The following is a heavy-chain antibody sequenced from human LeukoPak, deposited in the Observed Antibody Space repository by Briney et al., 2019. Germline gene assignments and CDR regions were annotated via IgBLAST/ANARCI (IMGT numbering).Heavy chain of an antibody. D-gene: IGHD3-10*01. J-gene: IGHJ5*02. CDR1: GFTFSDYY. Sequence: PGGSLRLSCAASGFTFSDYYMSWIRQAPGKGLEWVSYISRSSSYTNYADSVKGRFTISRDNAKNSLYLQMNSLRAEDTAVYYCARDARTMVRGMALVRNWFDPWGQGTLVTVSS. V-gene: IGHV3-11*06. CDR3: ARDARTMVRGMALVRNWFDP. CDR2: ISRSSSYT.